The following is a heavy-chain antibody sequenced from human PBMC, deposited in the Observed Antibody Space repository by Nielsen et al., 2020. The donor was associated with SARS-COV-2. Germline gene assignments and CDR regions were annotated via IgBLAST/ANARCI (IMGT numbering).Heavy chain of an antibody. CDR3: AKDGGDGYCSGGSCYSSGGDGMDV. Sequence: GGSLRFSCAASGFTFDDYAMHWVRQAPGKGLEWVSGISWNSGSIGYADSVKGRFTISRDNAKNSLYLQMNSLRAEDTALYYCAKDGGDGYCSGGSCYSSGGDGMDVWGQGTTVTVSS. CDR1: GFTFDDYA. D-gene: IGHD2-15*01. CDR2: ISWNSGSI. J-gene: IGHJ6*02. V-gene: IGHV3-9*01.